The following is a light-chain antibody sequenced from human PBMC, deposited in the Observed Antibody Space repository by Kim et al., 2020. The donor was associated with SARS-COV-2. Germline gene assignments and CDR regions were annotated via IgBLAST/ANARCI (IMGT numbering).Light chain of an antibody. Sequence: SASVADRVTVTCRASQSISSYLNWYQQKPVKAPKLLIYAASSLQSGVPSRFSGTGSGTDFTLTISSLRPEDFATYYCRQSYSTPLTFGGGTKVEI. J-gene: IGKJ4*01. CDR1: QSISSY. CDR3: RQSYSTPLT. CDR2: AAS. V-gene: IGKV1-39*01.